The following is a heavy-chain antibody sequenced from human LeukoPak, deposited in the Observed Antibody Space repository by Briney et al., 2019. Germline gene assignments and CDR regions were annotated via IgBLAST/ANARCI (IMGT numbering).Heavy chain of an antibody. CDR2: ISGSGGST. D-gene: IGHD3-3*01. CDR1: GLTFSTSG. V-gene: IGHV3-23*01. Sequence: GGSLRLSCVVSGLTFSTSGMHWVRQAPGKGLEWVSAISGSGGSTYYADSVKGRFTISRDNSKNTLYLQMNSLRAEDTAVYYCAKYGLEWLPAYYFDYWGQGTLVTVSS. CDR3: AKYGLEWLPAYYFDY. J-gene: IGHJ4*02.